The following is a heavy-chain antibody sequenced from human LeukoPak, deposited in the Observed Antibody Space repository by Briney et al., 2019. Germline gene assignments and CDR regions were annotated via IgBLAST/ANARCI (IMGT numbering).Heavy chain of an antibody. CDR3: ARGGATIQGAFDI. J-gene: IGHJ3*02. CDR2: SIPIFGTA. V-gene: IGHV1-69*13. Sequence: SVKVSCKASGGTVSRYAISWVRQAPGQGLEWMGGSIPIFGTANYAQKFQGRVTITADESTSTAYMELSSLRSEDTAVYYCARGGATIQGAFDIWGQGTMVTVSS. CDR1: GGTVSRYA. D-gene: IGHD1-26*01.